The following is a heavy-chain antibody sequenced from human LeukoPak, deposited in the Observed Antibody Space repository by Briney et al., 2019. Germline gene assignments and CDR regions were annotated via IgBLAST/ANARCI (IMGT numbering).Heavy chain of an antibody. V-gene: IGHV4-34*01. CDR2: INHSGST. CDR3: ARGIVVVVPAAMKYYYYYYMDV. Sequence: SETLPLTCAVYGGSFSGYYWSWIRQPPGKGLEWIGEINHSGSTNYNPSLKSRVTISVDTSKNQFSLKLSSVTAADTAVYYCARGIVVVVPAAMKYYYYYYMDVWGKGTTVTVSS. D-gene: IGHD2-2*01. J-gene: IGHJ6*03. CDR1: GGSFSGYY.